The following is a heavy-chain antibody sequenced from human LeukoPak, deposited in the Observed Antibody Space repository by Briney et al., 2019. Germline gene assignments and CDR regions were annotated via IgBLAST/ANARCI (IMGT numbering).Heavy chain of an antibody. J-gene: IGHJ4*02. D-gene: IGHD3-3*01. CDR1: GFTFSSYA. CDR2: ISGSGGST. CDR3: AKSGGGGVLRFLEWLKRDDY. V-gene: IGHV3-23*01. Sequence: GSLRLSCAASGFTFSSYAMSWVRQAPGKGLEWVSAISGSGGSTYYADSVKGRFTISRDNSKNTLYLQMNSLRAEDTAVYYCAKSGGGGVLRFLEWLKRDDYWGQGTLATVSS.